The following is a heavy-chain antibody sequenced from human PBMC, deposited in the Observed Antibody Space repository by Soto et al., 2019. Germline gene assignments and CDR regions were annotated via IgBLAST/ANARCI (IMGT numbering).Heavy chain of an antibody. V-gene: IGHV1-8*01. D-gene: IGHD4-17*01. CDR3: ARAPVTPKSNFDY. CDR1: GYTFTSYD. J-gene: IGHJ4*02. Sequence: ASVKVSCKASGYTFTSYDINWVRQATGQGLEWMGWMNPNSGNTGYAQKFQGRVTMTRNTSISTAYMELSSLRSEDTAVYYCARAPVTPKSNFDYWGQGTLVTVSS. CDR2: MNPNSGNT.